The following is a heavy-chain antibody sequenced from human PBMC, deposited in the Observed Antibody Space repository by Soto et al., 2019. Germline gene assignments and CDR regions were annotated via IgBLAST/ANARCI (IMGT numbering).Heavy chain of an antibody. D-gene: IGHD2-15*01. CDR1: GFNFGNYA. J-gene: IGHJ3*02. V-gene: IGHV3-23*01. CDR2: IGGGGNT. Sequence: GGSLRLSCAASGFNFGNYAISWVRQAPGKGPEWVSSIGGGGNTYYADSVKGRFTISRDNAKNSLYLQMNSLRAEDTALYYCAKESYCSGGSCYDGAFDIWGQGTMVTVSS. CDR3: AKESYCSGGSCYDGAFDI.